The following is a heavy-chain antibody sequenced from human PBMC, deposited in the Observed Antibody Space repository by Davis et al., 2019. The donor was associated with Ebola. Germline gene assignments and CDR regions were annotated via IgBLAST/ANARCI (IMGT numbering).Heavy chain of an antibody. CDR1: GDSISSDY. V-gene: IGHV4-59*08. D-gene: IGHD1-26*01. Sequence: MPSETLSLTCTVSGDSISSDYWSWIRQSPGKGLEWIGFISYAGSTNYNPSLKSRVTMTVDTSKNQFSLELNSLTSADTAIYYCARHHNGGTYPLDYWGQGTLVTVSS. CDR2: ISYAGST. CDR3: ARHHNGGTYPLDY. J-gene: IGHJ4*02.